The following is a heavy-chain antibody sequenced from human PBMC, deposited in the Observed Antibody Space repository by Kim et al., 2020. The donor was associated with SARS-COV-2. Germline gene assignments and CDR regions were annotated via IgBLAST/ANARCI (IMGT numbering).Heavy chain of an antibody. CDR1: GFTFDDYA. D-gene: IGHD2-15*01. Sequence: GGSLRLSCAASGFTFDDYAMHWVRQAPGKGLEWVSLISGDGGGTYYADSVKGRFTISRDNSKSSLYLQMNSLRTEDTALYYCAKDHDCSGGSCSLYFDYWGQGTLGTVSS. V-gene: IGHV3-43*02. J-gene: IGHJ4*02. CDR2: ISGDGGGT. CDR3: AKDHDCSGGSCSLYFDY.